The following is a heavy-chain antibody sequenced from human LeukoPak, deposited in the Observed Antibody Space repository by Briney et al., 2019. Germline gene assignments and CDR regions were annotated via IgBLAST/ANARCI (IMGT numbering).Heavy chain of an antibody. Sequence: ASVKVSCKASGYTFTGYYMHWVRQAPGQGLEWMGRINPNSGGTNYAQKFQGRVTMTRDTSISTAYMELSRLRSEDTAVYYCARLLPGGGKAFDIWGQGTMVTVSS. CDR3: ARLLPGGGKAFDI. V-gene: IGHV1-2*06. CDR1: GYTFTGYY. D-gene: IGHD4-23*01. CDR2: INPNSGGT. J-gene: IGHJ3*02.